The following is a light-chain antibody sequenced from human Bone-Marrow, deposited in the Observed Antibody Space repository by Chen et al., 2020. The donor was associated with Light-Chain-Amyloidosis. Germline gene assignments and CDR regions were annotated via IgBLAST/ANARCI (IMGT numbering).Light chain of an antibody. CDR3: NSYTTSDTYV. CDR2: DVS. CDR1: SGDVGAYNY. V-gene: IGLV2-14*03. Sequence: QSALTPPASVSGSPGPSITISCTGTSGDVGAYNYVSWYQQHPGKAPKLLIYDVSNRPSGVSNRFSGSKSGNTASLTISGLQAEDEADYYCNSYTTSDTYVFGTGTEVTVL. J-gene: IGLJ1*01.